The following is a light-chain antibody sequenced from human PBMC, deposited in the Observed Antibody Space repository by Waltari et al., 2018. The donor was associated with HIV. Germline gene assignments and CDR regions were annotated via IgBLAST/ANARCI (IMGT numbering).Light chain of an antibody. CDR2: EAT. J-gene: IGLJ3*02. CDR3: SSYAGSSTLM. Sequence: QSALTQPPSASGSPGQSVTISCTGTSSDVGGYNFVSWYQHHPGKAPKLLIFEATTRPTGFPGRSSGSKSGTTASLTVSGRQAEEEAEYYCSSYAGSSTLMFGGGTKLTVL. CDR1: SSDVGGYNF. V-gene: IGLV2-8*01.